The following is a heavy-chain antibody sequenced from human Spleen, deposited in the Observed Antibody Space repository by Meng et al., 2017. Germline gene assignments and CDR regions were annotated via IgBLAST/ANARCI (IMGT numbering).Heavy chain of an antibody. Sequence: LRLSCTVSGGSISSGSYYWSWIRQPAGKGLEWIGRIYTSGSTNYNPSLKSRVTISVDTSKNQFSLKLSSVTAADTAVYYCAREVGKQWLVGVNWGQGTLVTVSS. CDR2: IYTSGST. D-gene: IGHD6-19*01. V-gene: IGHV4-61*02. J-gene: IGHJ4*02. CDR1: GGSISSGSYY. CDR3: AREVGKQWLVGVN.